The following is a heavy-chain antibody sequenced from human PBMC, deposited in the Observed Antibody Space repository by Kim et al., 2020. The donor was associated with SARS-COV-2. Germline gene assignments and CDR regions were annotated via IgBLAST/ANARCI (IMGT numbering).Heavy chain of an antibody. D-gene: IGHD3-16*02. J-gene: IGHJ4*02. CDR3: ARGIGYYDYFWGSYRPDSHFDC. V-gene: IGHV4-59*01. CDR1: GGSISSYY. CDR2: IYYSGST. Sequence: SETLSLTCTVSGGSISSYYWSWIRQPPGKGLEWIGYIYYSGSTNYNPSLKSRVTISVDTSKNQFSLKLSSVTAADTAVYYCARGIGYYDYFWGSYRPDSHFDCWGQGTLVTVSS.